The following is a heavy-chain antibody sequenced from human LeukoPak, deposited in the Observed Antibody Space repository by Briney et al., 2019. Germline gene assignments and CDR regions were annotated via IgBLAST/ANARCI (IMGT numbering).Heavy chain of an antibody. CDR2: NYAGGDT. J-gene: IGHJ3*01. V-gene: IGHV3-53*01. CDR3: ARGTMDDSFDV. Sequence: GGSLRLSCAASGFTLFSNYMAWVRQSPGRGLEWVSANYAGGDTYYADSVKGRFTISRDNSKNMLYLQMNSLSVEDTALYFCARGTMDDSFDVWGQGTMVTVSS. CDR1: GFTLFSNY.